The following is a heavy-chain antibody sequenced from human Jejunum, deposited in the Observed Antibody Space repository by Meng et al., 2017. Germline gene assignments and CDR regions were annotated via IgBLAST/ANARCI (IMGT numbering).Heavy chain of an antibody. CDR3: GTDIYD. CDR2: IKSNIDGGTT. V-gene: IGHV3-15*01. CDR1: GLTFTGAW. D-gene: IGHD2/OR15-2a*01. Sequence: GGSLRLSCAASGLTFTGAWMTWVRRTPGRGLEWVGRIKSNIDGGTTDYAAPVKGRFTISRDDSKSTLYLQMNSLKIEDTAMYYCGTDIYDWGQGTLVTVSS. J-gene: IGHJ4*02.